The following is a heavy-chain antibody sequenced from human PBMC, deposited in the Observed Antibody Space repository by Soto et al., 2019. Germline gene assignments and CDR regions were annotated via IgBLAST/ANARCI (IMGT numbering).Heavy chain of an antibody. J-gene: IGHJ4*02. V-gene: IGHV4-31*03. D-gene: IGHD3-22*01. Sequence: PSETLSLTCTVYGGSISSGDYYWGWIRQHPGKGLEWLGFMYYSGNTYYNPSLKRRVTISEDTSKNQFSLKLSSVTAADTAVYYCARATYYYDSSGYSDRVLDYWGQGTLVTGSS. CDR3: ARATYYYDSSGYSDRVLDY. CDR1: GGSISSGDYY. CDR2: MYYSGNT.